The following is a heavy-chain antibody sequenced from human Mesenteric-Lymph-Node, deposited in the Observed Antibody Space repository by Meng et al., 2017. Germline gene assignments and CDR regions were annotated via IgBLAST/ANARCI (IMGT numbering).Heavy chain of an antibody. CDR1: GFTFDDFA. D-gene: IGHD3-9*01. J-gene: IGHJ3*02. CDR3: AKDIFRYSILTGYDAFDI. CDR2: ISWNSGSI. V-gene: IGHV3-9*01. Sequence: SLKTSCAASGFTFDDFAMHRVRQAPGKGLEWVSGISWNSGSIGCVDSVQGRFTISRDNAKNSLYLQMNSLRAEGTALYYCAKDIFRYSILTGYDAFDIWGQGTMVTVSS.